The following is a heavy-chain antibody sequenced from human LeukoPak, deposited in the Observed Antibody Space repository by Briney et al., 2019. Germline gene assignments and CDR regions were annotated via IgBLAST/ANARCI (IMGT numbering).Heavy chain of an antibody. CDR3: AREARGIVVVPAAIDY. J-gene: IGHJ4*02. V-gene: IGHV4-39*02. Sequence: SETLSLTCTVSGGSISSSSYYWGWIRQPPGKGLEWIGSIYYSGSTYYNPSLKSRVTISVDTSKNQFSLKLSSVTAADTAVYYCAREARGIVVVPAAIDYWGQGTLVTVSS. CDR1: GGSISSSSYY. D-gene: IGHD2-2*01. CDR2: IYYSGST.